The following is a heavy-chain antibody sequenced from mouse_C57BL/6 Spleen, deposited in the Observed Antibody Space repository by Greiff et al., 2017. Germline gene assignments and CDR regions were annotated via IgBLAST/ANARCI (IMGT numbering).Heavy chain of an antibody. Sequence: VQLQQSGPGLVAPSQSLSITCTVSGFTLTSYAISWVRQPPGKGLEWLGEIWTGGGTNYNSALKSRLSISKDNSKSQVFLKMNRLQTDDTARDYCARMDYGSSPDYWGQGTTLTVSS. J-gene: IGHJ2*01. V-gene: IGHV2-9-1*01. CDR3: ARMDYGSSPDY. CDR1: GFTLTSYA. CDR2: IWTGGGT. D-gene: IGHD1-1*01.